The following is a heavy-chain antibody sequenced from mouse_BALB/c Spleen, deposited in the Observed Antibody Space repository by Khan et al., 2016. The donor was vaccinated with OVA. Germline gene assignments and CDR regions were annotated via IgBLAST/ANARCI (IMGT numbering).Heavy chain of an antibody. CDR2: IWAGGST. Sequence: QVQLKESGPGLVAPSQSLSITCTVSGFSLTTHGVHWVRQPPGKGLEWLGVIWAGGSTNYNSALMSRLSISKDNSKSQVFLKMNSLQTDDTAMYYCARFLHGNLYAMDYWGQGTSVTVSS. V-gene: IGHV2-9*02. J-gene: IGHJ4*01. D-gene: IGHD2-1*01. CDR3: ARFLHGNLYAMDY. CDR1: GFSLTTHG.